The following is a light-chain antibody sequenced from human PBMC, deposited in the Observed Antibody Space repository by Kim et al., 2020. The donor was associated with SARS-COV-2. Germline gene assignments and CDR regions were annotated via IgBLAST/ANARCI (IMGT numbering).Light chain of an antibody. CDR1: QVIHPY. CDR3: QQYNRYPYT. CDR2: AAS. V-gene: IGKV1-16*01. J-gene: IGKJ2*01. Sequence: SASVGARVPITCRASQVIHPYLAWFHQKPGQAPKSLIYAASNLHSGVPSRFSDSGSGTDFTLTICGLQPEDFAIYYCQQYNRYPYTFGQGTKLEI.